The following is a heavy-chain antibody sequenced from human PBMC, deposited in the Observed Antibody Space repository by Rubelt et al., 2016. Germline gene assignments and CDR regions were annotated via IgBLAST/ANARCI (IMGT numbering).Heavy chain of an antibody. J-gene: IGHJ4*02. CDR2: VSYDGGRK. D-gene: IGHD5-12*01. CDR3: ARGAGGYGHFDY. Sequence: QVQVVESGGGVVPPGGSLTLSCSASGFTFTSYGTHWVRQAPGKGLEWEAVVSYDGGRKRYADSVKGRFTVSRDNSKNTVYLQMNNLRPEDTAVYYCARGAGGYGHFDYWGQGTLVTVSS. CDR1: GFTFTSYG. V-gene: IGHV3-30*03.